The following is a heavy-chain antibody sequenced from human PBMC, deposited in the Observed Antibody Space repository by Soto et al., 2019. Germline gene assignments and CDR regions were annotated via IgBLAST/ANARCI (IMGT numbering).Heavy chain of an antibody. CDR3: AREGLHSWYYYYGMDV. V-gene: IGHV3-21*06. CDR2: ISSGSDYI. D-gene: IGHD6-13*01. CDR1: GFTFSIYS. Sequence: GGSLRLSCAASGFTFSIYSMKWVRQAPGKGLEWVSSISSGSDYIFYADSVKGRFTISKDNTKNSVYLQMNSLRAEDTGVYYCAREGLHSWYYYYGMDVSGQGTTVTVSS. J-gene: IGHJ6*02.